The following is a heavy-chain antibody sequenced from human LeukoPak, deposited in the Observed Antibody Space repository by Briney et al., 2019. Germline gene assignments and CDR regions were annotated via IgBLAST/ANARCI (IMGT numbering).Heavy chain of an antibody. V-gene: IGHV4-39*07. Sequence: SETLSLTCTASGGSISSSNHYWGWIRQPPGKGLEWIGSTLYTGTTHYNPSFKSRATLSVDTSKKQVSLRLTSVSAADTAVYYCARLTIFGVLTINWFDPWGQGTLVTVSS. CDR2: TLYTGTT. J-gene: IGHJ5*02. CDR1: GGSISSSNHY. CDR3: ARLTIFGVLTINWFDP. D-gene: IGHD3-3*01.